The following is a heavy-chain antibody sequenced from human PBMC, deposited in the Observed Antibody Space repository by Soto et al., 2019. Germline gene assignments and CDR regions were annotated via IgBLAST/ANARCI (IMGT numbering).Heavy chain of an antibody. D-gene: IGHD2-21*02. V-gene: IGHV4-39*01. Sequence: PSETLSLTCTVSGGSISSSSYYWGWIRQPPGKGLEWIGSIYYSGSTYYNPSLKSRVTISVDTSKNQFSLKLSSVTAADTAVYYCTKQKGDSRTYHGMDVWGQGTTVTVSS. CDR1: GGSISSSSYY. CDR2: IYYSGST. CDR3: TKQKGDSRTYHGMDV. J-gene: IGHJ6*01.